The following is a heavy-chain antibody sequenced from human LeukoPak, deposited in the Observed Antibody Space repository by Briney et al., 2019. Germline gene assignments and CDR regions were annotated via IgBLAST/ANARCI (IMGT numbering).Heavy chain of an antibody. CDR2: INPSGGST. V-gene: IGHV1-46*01. CDR1: GYTFTSYY. CDR3: ARAGTTVVFSKSLDYYMDV. D-gene: IGHD4-23*01. J-gene: IGHJ6*03. Sequence: ASVKVSCKASGYTFTSYYMHWVRQAPGQGLEWMGIINPSGGSTSYAQKFQGRVTMTRDMSTSTVYMGLSSLRSEDTAVYYCARAGTTVVFSKSLDYYMDVWGKGTTVTVSS.